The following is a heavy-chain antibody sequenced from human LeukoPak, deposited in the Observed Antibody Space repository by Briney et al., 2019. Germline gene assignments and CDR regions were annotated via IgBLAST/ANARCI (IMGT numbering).Heavy chain of an antibody. CDR1: GFTFSNYW. J-gene: IGHJ4*02. V-gene: IGHV3-23*01. D-gene: IGHD6-19*01. CDR2: ISGSGGTT. CDR3: AKDYTSGWKDFDS. Sequence: GGSLRLSCAASGFTFSNYWMHWVRQSPGKGLEWVSAISGSGGTTYYADSVKGRFAISRDNSKNTVYLQMNSPRAEDTAIYYCAKDYTSGWKDFDSWGQGALVTVSS.